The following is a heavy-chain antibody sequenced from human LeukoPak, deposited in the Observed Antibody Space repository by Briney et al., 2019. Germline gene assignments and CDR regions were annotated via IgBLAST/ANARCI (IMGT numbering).Heavy chain of an antibody. CDR3: ARLRPNYYDRAGGRSFDI. CDR2: IYYSGST. CDR1: GGSISSGDYY. Sequence: PSETLSLTCTVSGGSISSGDYYWSWIRQPPGKGLEWIGYIYYSGSTYYNPSLKSRVTISVDTSKNQFSLKLSSVTAADTAVYYCARLRPNYYDRAGGRSFDIWGQGTMVTVSS. J-gene: IGHJ3*02. D-gene: IGHD3-22*01. V-gene: IGHV4-30-4*01.